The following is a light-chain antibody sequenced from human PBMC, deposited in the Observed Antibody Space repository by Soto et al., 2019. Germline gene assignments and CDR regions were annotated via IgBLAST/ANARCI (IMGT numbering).Light chain of an antibody. J-gene: IGKJ1*01. CDR2: GAS. Sequence: EIVMTQSPATLSVSPGERATLSCRASQSVSSSYLAWYQQKPGQAPRLLIYGASTRATGIPARFSGSGSGTEFTLTIDSLQPEDFAVYYCQQYNNWPRTFGQGTKVDIK. CDR1: QSVSSSY. CDR3: QQYNNWPRT. V-gene: IGKV3-15*01.